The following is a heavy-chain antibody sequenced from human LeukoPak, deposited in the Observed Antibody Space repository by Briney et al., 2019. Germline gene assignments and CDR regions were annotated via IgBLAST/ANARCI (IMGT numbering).Heavy chain of an antibody. CDR1: GFTFSSYW. CDR3: ASEYYYGSGSIGY. J-gene: IGHJ4*02. CDR2: IKQDGSEK. Sequence: GGSLRLSCAASGFTFSSYWMSWVRQAPGKRLEWVANIKQDGSEKYYVDSVKGRFTISRDNAKNSLYLQMNSLRAEDTAVYYCASEYYYGSGSIGYWGQGTLVTVSS. V-gene: IGHV3-7*01. D-gene: IGHD3-10*01.